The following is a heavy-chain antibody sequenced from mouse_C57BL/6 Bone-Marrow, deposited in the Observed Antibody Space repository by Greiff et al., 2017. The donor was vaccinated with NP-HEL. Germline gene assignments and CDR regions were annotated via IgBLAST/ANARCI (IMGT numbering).Heavy chain of an antibody. CDR2: SRNKANDYTT. J-gene: IGHJ1*03. CDR1: GFTFSDFY. Sequence: EVQLVESGGGLVQSGRSLRLSCATSGFTFSDFYMEWVRHAPGKGLEWIAASRNKANDYTTEYSASVKGRFIVSRDTSQSILYLQMNALRAEDTAIYYCARDNWDRRFDVWGTGTTVTVSS. CDR3: ARDNWDRRFDV. D-gene: IGHD4-1*01. V-gene: IGHV7-1*01.